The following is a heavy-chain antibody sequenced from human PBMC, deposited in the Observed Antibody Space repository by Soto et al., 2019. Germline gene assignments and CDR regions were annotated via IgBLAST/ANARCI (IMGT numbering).Heavy chain of an antibody. CDR3: ARGDFVVVVAATDYYFDY. CDR1: GGSISSYY. V-gene: IGHV4-59*01. CDR2: IYYSGST. Sequence: SETLSLTCTVSGGSISSYYWSWIRQPPGKGLEWIGNIYYSGSTNYNPSLKSRVTISVDTSKNQFSLKLSSVTAADTAVYYCARGDFVVVVAATDYYFDYWGQGTLVTVSS. D-gene: IGHD2-15*01. J-gene: IGHJ4*02.